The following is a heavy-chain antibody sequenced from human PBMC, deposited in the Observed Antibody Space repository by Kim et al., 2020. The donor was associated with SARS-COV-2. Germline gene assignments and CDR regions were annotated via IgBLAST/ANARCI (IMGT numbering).Heavy chain of an antibody. V-gene: IGHV4-39*01. J-gene: IGHJ4*02. CDR2: IYYTGTT. CDR3: ARHGCTGGVCYFDS. D-gene: IGHD2-8*02. CDR1: GGSISSSDYY. Sequence: SETLSRTCTVSGGSISSSDYYWGWIRQPPGKGLEWIGSIYYTGTTYYNPSLKSRVTISVDTSKNQFSLKLSSVTDATVYYCARHGCTGGVCYFDSWGQGT.